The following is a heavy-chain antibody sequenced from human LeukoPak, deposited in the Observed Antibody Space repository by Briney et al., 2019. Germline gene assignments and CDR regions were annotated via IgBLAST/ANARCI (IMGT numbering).Heavy chain of an antibody. J-gene: IGHJ4*02. CDR2: ISGSGGNT. V-gene: IGHV3-23*01. D-gene: IGHD6-13*01. CDR1: GFTFSSYA. Sequence: GGSLRLSCAASGFTFSSYAMIWVRQAPGGGLEWVSAISGSGGNTYYADSVEGRFTISRDNSQNTLDLQMSSLRAEDTAVYYCAKTAGYSSSWADYWGQGTLVTVSS. CDR3: AKTAGYSSSWADY.